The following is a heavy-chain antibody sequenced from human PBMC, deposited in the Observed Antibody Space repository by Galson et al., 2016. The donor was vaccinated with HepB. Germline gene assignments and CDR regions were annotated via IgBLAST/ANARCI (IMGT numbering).Heavy chain of an antibody. CDR1: GTSVSSGGSY. V-gene: IGHV4-31*11. J-gene: IGHJ5*02. CDR3: ARGLRLSNMVGGVTNYFDP. Sequence: TLSLTCAVSGTSVSSGGSYWTWIRQPPGKGLEWIGNLHYIGTTKYNASLQIRLTISIDTSKNEVSLELTSVTAADTAVYYCARGLRLSNMVGGVTNYFDPWGQGTLVIVSS. CDR2: LHYIGTT. D-gene: IGHD3-10*01.